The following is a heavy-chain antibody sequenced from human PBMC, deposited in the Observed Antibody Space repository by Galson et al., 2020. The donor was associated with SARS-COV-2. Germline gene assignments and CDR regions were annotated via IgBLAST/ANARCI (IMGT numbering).Heavy chain of an antibody. J-gene: IGHJ6*01. CDR3: ARDYDFWSGSPRMDV. D-gene: IGHD3-3*01. CDR2: IYSDGTT. V-gene: IGHV3-66*01. CDR1: GFTISSYY. Sequence: GGSLRLSCAAAGFTISSYYMNWVRQAPGEGLEWVSNIYSDGTTWYANSVNGRFTISRDNSKNTSYHQMNSLTAEDTAVYYCARDYDFWSGSPRMDVWGQGSTVTVSS.